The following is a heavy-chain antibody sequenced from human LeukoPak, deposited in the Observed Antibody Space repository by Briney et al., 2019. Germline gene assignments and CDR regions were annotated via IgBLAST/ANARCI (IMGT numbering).Heavy chain of an antibody. V-gene: IGHV4-39*07. Sequence: SETLSLTCTVSGGSISSSSYYWGWIRQPPGKGLEWIGSIYYSGSTYYNPSLKSRVTISVDTSKDQFSLRLSSVTAADTAVYYCAREKYSSGWYIDYWGQGTLATVSS. J-gene: IGHJ4*02. CDR2: IYYSGST. CDR3: AREKYSSGWYIDY. CDR1: GGSISSSSYY. D-gene: IGHD6-19*01.